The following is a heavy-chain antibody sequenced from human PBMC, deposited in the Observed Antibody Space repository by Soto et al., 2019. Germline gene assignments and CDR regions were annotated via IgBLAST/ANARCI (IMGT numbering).Heavy chain of an antibody. CDR1: GGSISSSSYY. J-gene: IGHJ5*02. Sequence: PSETLSLTCTVSGGSISSSSYYWGWIRQPPGKGLEWIGSIYYSGSTYYNPSLKSRVTISVDTSKNQFSLKLSSVTAADTAVYYCARPAEQWLVGTGWFDPWGQGTLVTVSS. CDR3: ARPAEQWLVGTGWFDP. V-gene: IGHV4-39*01. CDR2: IYYSGST. D-gene: IGHD6-19*01.